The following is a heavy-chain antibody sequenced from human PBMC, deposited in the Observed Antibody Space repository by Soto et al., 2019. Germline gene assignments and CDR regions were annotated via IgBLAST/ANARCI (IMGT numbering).Heavy chain of an antibody. CDR1: GYTFTSYD. CDR3: ARDYDFWSGYSSDPHPAAFDI. Sequence: GASVKVSCKASGYTFTSYDINWVRQATGQGLEWMGWMNPNSGNTGYAQKFQGRVTMTRNTSISTAYMELSSLRSEDTAVYYCARDYDFWSGYSSDPHPAAFDIWGQGTMVTVSS. J-gene: IGHJ3*02. CDR2: MNPNSGNT. D-gene: IGHD3-3*01. V-gene: IGHV1-8*01.